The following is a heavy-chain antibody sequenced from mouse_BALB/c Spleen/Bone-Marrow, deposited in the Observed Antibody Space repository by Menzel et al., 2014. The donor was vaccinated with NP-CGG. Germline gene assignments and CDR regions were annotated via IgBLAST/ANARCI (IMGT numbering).Heavy chain of an antibody. V-gene: IGHV1-87*01. CDR1: GYTFTNYW. Sequence: VQRVESGAELARPGASVKLSCKASGYTFTNYWMHWVKQRPGQGLEWIGTIFPRDGDTRYTQKFKGKATLTADKSSTTSYMQLSSLASEDSAVYYCARGGITTSPFAYWGQGTLVTVSA. J-gene: IGHJ3*01. D-gene: IGHD2-4*01. CDR3: ARGGITTSPFAY. CDR2: IFPRDGDT.